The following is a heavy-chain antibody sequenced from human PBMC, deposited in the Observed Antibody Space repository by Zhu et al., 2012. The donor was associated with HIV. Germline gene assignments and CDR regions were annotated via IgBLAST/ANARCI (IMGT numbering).Heavy chain of an antibody. CDR1: GGPLSNYC. CDR3: ARVGPFGPKYTFGYTRYYMDV. CDR2: ITRTRSA. D-gene: IGHD3-16*02. V-gene: IGHV4-34*01. Sequence: QVQLQQWGSGLLKPSETLSLTCAVYGGPLSNYCWSWIRQAPEKGLEWIGEITRTRSANYDPSLESRVTMSLDTSKNQFSLKLTSVTAADTAVYYCARVGPFGPKYTFGYTRYYMDVWGKGTTVTVS. J-gene: IGHJ6*03.